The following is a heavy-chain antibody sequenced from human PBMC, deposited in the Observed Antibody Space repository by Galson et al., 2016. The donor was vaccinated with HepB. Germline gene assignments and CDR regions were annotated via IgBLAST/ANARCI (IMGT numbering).Heavy chain of an antibody. J-gene: IGHJ4*02. V-gene: IGHV5-51*01. CDR3: ARPGGGGVY. Sequence: QSGAEVKKPGESLTISCKGTGYSFSNYWIGWVRQMPGKGLEWMGIIYPGAFDIRYSPSFQGQVTISVDRSITTAYLKWRSLKASDTAIYYCARPGGGGVYWGQGTLVTVSS. CDR2: IYPGAFDI. CDR1: GYSFSNYW. D-gene: IGHD3-10*01.